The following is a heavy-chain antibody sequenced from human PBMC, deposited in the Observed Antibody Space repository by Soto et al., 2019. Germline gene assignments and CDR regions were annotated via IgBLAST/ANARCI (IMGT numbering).Heavy chain of an antibody. Sequence: QVQLVQSGAEVKKPGASVKVSCKASGYTFTSYYMHWVRQAPGQGLEWMGIINPSGGSTSYAQKFQGRVXXTXDXXTSTVYMELSSLRSEDTAVYYCARANYGSGSYFDYWGQGTLVPVSS. D-gene: IGHD3-10*01. CDR1: GYTFTSYY. CDR2: INPSGGST. V-gene: IGHV1-46*03. J-gene: IGHJ4*02. CDR3: ARANYGSGSYFDY.